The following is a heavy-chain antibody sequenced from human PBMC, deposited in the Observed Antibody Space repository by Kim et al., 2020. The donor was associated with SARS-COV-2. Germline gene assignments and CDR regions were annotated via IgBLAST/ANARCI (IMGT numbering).Heavy chain of an antibody. Sequence: TNHTPSLTRRVTISLDMSKNQFSLKLSSVTAADTAVYYCASGSGIYGMDVWGQGTTVTVSS. V-gene: IGHV4-34*01. D-gene: IGHD3-10*01. CDR3: ASGSGIYGMDV. CDR2: T. J-gene: IGHJ6*02.